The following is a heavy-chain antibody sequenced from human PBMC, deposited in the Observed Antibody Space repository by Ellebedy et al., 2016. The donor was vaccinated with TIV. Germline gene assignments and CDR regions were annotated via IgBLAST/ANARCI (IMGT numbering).Heavy chain of an antibody. V-gene: IGHV3-15*07. CDR1: GFTFSNAW. CDR2: IKSKTDGGTT. D-gene: IGHD6-19*01. Sequence: GESLKISCVASGFTFSNAWMNWVRQAPGKGLEWVGRIKSKTDGGTTDYAAPVKDRFTISRDDSINTLYLQMNSLKSEDTAVYYCTAGSREDIPVAGTAAITGDYWGQGTLVTVSS. CDR3: TAGSREDIPVAGTAAITGDY. J-gene: IGHJ4*02.